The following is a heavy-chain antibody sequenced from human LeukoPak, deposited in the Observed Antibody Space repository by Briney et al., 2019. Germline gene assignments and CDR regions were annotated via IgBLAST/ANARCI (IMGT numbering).Heavy chain of an antibody. J-gene: IGHJ4*02. D-gene: IGHD1-26*01. CDR2: IYTSGST. V-gene: IGHV4-61*02. Sequence: SETLSLTCTVSGGSISSGSYYWSWIRQPAGKGLEWIGRIYTSGSTNYNPSLKSRVTISVDTSKNQFSLKLSSVTAADTAVYYCARQVSEGATTFDYWGQGILVTVSS. CDR3: ARQVSEGATTFDY. CDR1: GGSISSGSYY.